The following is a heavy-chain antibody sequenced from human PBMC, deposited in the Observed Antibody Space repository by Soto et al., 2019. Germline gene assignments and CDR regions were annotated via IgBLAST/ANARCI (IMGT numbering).Heavy chain of an antibody. CDR2: ISGSGGST. Sequence: PGGSLRLSCAASGFTFSSYSMSWGRQAPGKGLRWVSVISGSGGSTFYSDSVKGRFTISRDNSNNTLYLQMNSLRAEDTAVYYCANSQGVGGRLVTTFSFDYWGQGTLVTVSS. V-gene: IGHV3-23*01. CDR1: GFTFSSYS. CDR3: ANSQGVGGRLVTTFSFDY. D-gene: IGHD4-17*01. J-gene: IGHJ4*02.